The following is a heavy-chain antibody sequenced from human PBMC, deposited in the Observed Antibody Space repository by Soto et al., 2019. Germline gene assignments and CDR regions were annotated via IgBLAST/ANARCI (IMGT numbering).Heavy chain of an antibody. CDR3: ASARHIGP. D-gene: IGHD2-21*01. Sequence: GGSLRLSCAASGFTFSNYWMRWVRQAPGKGLEWVANIKQDGSESNYADSVKGRFTISRYNAENSLYLQMTSLRAEDTAVYYCASARHIGPWGQGTLVTVSS. CDR2: IKQDGSES. J-gene: IGHJ5*02. V-gene: IGHV3-7*01. CDR1: GFTFSNYW.